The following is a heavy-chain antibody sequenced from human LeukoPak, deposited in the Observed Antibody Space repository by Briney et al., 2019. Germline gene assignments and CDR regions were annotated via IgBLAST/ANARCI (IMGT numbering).Heavy chain of an antibody. CDR2: MNPNSGNT. CDR3: ARGVYSSSWYSFDY. Sequence: ASVKVSCKASGYTFTGYYMHWVRQAPGQGLEWMGWMNPNSGNTGYAQKFQGRVTITRSTSISTAYMELSSLRSEDTAVYYCARGVYSSSWYSFDYWGQGTLVTVSS. J-gene: IGHJ4*02. V-gene: IGHV1-8*03. CDR1: GYTFTGYY. D-gene: IGHD6-13*01.